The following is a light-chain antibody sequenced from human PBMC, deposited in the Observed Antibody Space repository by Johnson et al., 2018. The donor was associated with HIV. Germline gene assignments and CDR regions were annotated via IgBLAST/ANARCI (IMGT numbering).Light chain of an antibody. V-gene: IGLV1-51*01. CDR3: GTWDSSLSAGV. CDR2: DNN. J-gene: IGLJ1*01. CDR1: SSNIGNNY. Sequence: QSVLTQPPSVSAAPGQRVTRSYSGSSSNIGNNYVSWYQQLPGTAPQLLIYDNNKRPSGIPDRFSGSKSGTSATLGITGLQTGDEADYYCGTWDSSLSAGVFGTGTKVTVL.